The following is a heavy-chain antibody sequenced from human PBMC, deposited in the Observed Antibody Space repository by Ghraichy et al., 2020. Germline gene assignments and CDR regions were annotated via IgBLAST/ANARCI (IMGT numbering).Heavy chain of an antibody. V-gene: IGHV3-7*01. J-gene: IGHJ3*02. CDR1: GFTFSTYW. CDR3: ARLHSAREWGDSFDI. CDR2: IKQDGSEK. Sequence: GGSLRLSCAASGFTFSTYWMSWVRQAPGKGLEWVANIKQDGSEKYYVESVKGRFTISRDNSKNSLYLQMNSLRAEDTTVYYCARLHSAREWGDSFDIWGQGTMVTVSS. D-gene: IGHD1-26*01.